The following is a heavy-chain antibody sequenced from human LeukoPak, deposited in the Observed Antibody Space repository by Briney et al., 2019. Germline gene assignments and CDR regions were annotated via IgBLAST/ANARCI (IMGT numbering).Heavy chain of an antibody. D-gene: IGHD6-19*01. CDR1: GGSFSGYY. V-gene: IGHV4-34*01. CDR3: ARGAYSSDWYGPPMSY. J-gene: IGHJ4*02. Sequence: NPSETLSLTCAVYGGSFSGYYWSWIRQPPGKGLEWIGEINHSGSTNYNPSLKSRVTISVDTSKNQFSLKLSSVTAADTAVYYCARGAYSSDWYGPPMSYWGQGTLVTVSS. CDR2: INHSGST.